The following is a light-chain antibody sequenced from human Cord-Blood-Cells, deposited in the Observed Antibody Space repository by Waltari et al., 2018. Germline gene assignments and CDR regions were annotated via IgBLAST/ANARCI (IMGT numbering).Light chain of an antibody. J-gene: IGKJ3*01. CDR3: QQYYRTPRT. CDR1: QSVLYSSNNKHY. Sequence: DIVMTQSPDSLAVSLGERATINCKSSQSVLYSSNNKHYLAWYQQKPGRPPKLLIYWASTRESGVPDRFSGSGSGTDVTLTISSLQAEDVAVYYCQQYYRTPRTFGPGTKVDIK. CDR2: WAS. V-gene: IGKV4-1*01.